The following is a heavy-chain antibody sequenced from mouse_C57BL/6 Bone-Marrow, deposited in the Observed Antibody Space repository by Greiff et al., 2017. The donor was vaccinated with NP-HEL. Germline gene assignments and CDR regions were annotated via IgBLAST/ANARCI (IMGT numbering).Heavy chain of an antibody. CDR2: IYPGDGDT. V-gene: IGHV1-82*01. J-gene: IGHJ1*03. CDR3: ARRTTIVAMRYFDV. Sequence: QVQLKESGPELVKPGASVKISCKASGYAFSSSWMNWVKQRPGKGLEWIGRIYPGDGDTNYNGKIQGKATLTADKSSSKAYMQLSSLTSDDSAVYFCARRTTIVAMRYFDVWGTGTTVTVSS. D-gene: IGHD1-1*01. CDR1: GYAFSSSW.